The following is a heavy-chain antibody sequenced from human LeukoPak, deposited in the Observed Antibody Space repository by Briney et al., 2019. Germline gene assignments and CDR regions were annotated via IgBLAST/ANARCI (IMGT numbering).Heavy chain of an antibody. Sequence: GGSLRLSCAASGFTFSSYGMHWVRQAPGKGLEWVAVIWYDGSNKYYADSVKGRFTISRDNSKNTLYLQMNSLRAEDTAVYYCARGFGYCSGGSCYSDDAFDIWGQGTMVTVSS. J-gene: IGHJ3*02. V-gene: IGHV3-33*01. CDR1: GFTFSSYG. D-gene: IGHD2-15*01. CDR2: IWYDGSNK. CDR3: ARGFGYCSGGSCYSDDAFDI.